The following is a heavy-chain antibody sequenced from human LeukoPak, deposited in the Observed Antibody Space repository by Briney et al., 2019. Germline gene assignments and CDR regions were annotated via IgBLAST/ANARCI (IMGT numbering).Heavy chain of an antibody. D-gene: IGHD3-22*01. CDR1: GFTFSTYW. J-gene: IGHJ4*02. V-gene: IGHV3-7*01. CDR3: ARASTPYHSSYYSPFDD. Sequence: PGGSLRLSCAASGFTFSTYWMSWVRQAPGKGLEWVANINQDGGEKYYVDSVKDRFTISRDNAKNSLYLQMNSLRAEDTAVYFCARASTPYHSSYYSPFDDWGQGTLVTVSS. CDR2: INQDGGEK.